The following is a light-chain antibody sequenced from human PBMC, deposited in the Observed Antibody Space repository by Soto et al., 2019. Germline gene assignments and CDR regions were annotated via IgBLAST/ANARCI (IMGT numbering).Light chain of an antibody. CDR2: GAS. J-gene: IGKJ1*01. CDR1: QSVTGNY. CDR3: QHYYTSYTT. Sequence: EVVLTQSPGTLSLSPGERVTLSCGASQSVTGNYLAWYQQKPGQAPRLLIFGASTRATGIPDRFSGSGSGTDFTLTISRLEPEDFAVYYCQHYYTSYTTFGQGTKVDIK. V-gene: IGKV3-20*01.